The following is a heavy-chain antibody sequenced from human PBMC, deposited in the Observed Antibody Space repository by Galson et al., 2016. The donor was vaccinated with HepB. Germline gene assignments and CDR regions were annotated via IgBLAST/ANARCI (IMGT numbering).Heavy chain of an antibody. D-gene: IGHD3-22*01. Sequence: QSGAEVKKPGESLKISCKGSGYTFSSYWIAWVRQTPGKGLEWMGIIYPADSDTRYSPSFQGQVTISVDKSINTAYLQWGGLKASDSAMYYCAIPYYDTSPWAVNGFDLWGQGTMVTVAS. J-gene: IGHJ3*01. CDR1: GYTFSSYW. CDR3: AIPYYDTSPWAVNGFDL. V-gene: IGHV5-51*01. CDR2: IYPADSDT.